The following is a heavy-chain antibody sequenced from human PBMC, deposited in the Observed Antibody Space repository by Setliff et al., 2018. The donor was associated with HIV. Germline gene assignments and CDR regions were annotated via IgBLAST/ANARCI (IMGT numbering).Heavy chain of an antibody. J-gene: IGHJ6*02. Sequence: GASVKVSCKASGGTFSSYAISWVRQAPGQGLEWMGGIIPIFGTANYAQKFQGRVTITADESTSTAYMELSSLRSEDTAVYYCARDRNGWITMVRGVKNYYYGMDVWGQGTTVTV. CDR2: IIPIFGTA. CDR1: GGTFSSYA. D-gene: IGHD3-10*01. CDR3: ARDRNGWITMVRGVKNYYYGMDV. V-gene: IGHV1-69*13.